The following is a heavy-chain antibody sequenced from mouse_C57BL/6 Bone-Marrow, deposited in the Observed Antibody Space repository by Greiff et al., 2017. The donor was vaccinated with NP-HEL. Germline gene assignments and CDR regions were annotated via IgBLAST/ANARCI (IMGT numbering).Heavy chain of an antibody. CDR3: ASPYGSSFYFDY. CDR1: GFNIKDYY. V-gene: IGHV14-2*01. J-gene: IGHJ2*01. Sequence: EVKLQESGAELVKPGASVKLSCTASGFNIKDYYMHWVKQRTEQGLEWIGRIDPEDGETKYAPKFQGKATITADTSSNTAYLQLSSLTSEDTAVYYCASPYGSSFYFDYWGQGTTLTVSS. D-gene: IGHD1-1*01. CDR2: IDPEDGET.